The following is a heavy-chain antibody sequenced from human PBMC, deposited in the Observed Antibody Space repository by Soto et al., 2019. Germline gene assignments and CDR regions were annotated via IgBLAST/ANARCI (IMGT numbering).Heavy chain of an antibody. D-gene: IGHD5-12*01. Sequence: QVQLVESGGGVVQPGRSLRLSCAASGFNFRIYGMHWVRQAPGKGLEWVAVISYDGTYKYYADSVRGRFTVYRDNSKSTLFLQMNSLKFEDTAVYVCANEVDVAFSSLQYGMDVWGQGTTVTVSS. CDR1: GFNFRIYG. CDR3: ANEVDVAFSSLQYGMDV. V-gene: IGHV3-30*18. J-gene: IGHJ6*02. CDR2: ISYDGTYK.